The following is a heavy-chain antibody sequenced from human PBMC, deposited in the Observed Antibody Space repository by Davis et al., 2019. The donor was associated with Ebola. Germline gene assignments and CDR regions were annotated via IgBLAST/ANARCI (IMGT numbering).Heavy chain of an antibody. Sequence: GGSLRLSCAASGVTFSSDAMSWVRQAPGKGLEWVSAISGSGGSTYYADSVKGRFTISRDNSKNTLYLQMNSLRAEDTAVYYCAKMSIPRNWFDPWGQGTLVTVSS. CDR2: ISGSGGST. J-gene: IGHJ5*02. V-gene: IGHV3-23*01. CDR3: AKMSIPRNWFDP. CDR1: GVTFSSDA. D-gene: IGHD2-21*01.